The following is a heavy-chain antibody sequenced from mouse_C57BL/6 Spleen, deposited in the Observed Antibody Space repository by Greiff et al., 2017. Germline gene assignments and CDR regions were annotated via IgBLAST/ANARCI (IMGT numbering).Heavy chain of an antibody. CDR3: ARGGACYGSSYGAMDY. Sequence: EVKLMESEGGLVQPGSSMKLSCTASGFTFSDYYMAWVRQVPEKGLEWVANINYDGSSTYYLDSLKSRFIISRDTAKNILYLQMSSLKSEDTATYCCARGGACYGSSYGAMDYWGQGTSVTVSS. V-gene: IGHV5-16*01. D-gene: IGHD1-1*01. CDR1: GFTFSDYY. CDR2: INYDGSST. J-gene: IGHJ4*01.